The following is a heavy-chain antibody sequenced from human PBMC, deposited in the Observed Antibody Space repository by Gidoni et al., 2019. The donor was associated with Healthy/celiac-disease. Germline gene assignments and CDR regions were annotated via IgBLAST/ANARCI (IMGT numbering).Heavy chain of an antibody. J-gene: IGHJ2*01. CDR2: ISYDGSNK. Sequence: GGSPRPSRAAPGFTFSSYAMHWVRQAPGKGLEWVAVISYDGSNKYYADSVKGRFTISRDNSKNTLYLQMNSLRAEDTAVYYCARGSTSSNFDLWGRGTLVTVSS. CDR1: GFTFSSYA. CDR3: ARGSTSSNFDL. D-gene: IGHD2-2*01. V-gene: IGHV3-30-3*01.